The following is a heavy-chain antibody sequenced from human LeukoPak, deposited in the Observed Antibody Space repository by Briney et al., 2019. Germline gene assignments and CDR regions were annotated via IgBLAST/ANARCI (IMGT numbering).Heavy chain of an antibody. V-gene: IGHV1-3*01. CDR3: ARDLKGSSSDP. Sequence: ASVKVSCKASGYTFTSYAMHWVRQAPGQRLEWMGWINAGNGNTKYSQEFQGRVTITRDTSISTAYMELSRLRSDDTAVYYCARDLKGSSSDPWGQGTLVTVSS. CDR1: GYTFTSYA. CDR2: INAGNGNT. D-gene: IGHD6-6*01. J-gene: IGHJ5*02.